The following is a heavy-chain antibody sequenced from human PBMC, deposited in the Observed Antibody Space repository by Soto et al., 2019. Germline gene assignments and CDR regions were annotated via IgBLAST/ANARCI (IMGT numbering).Heavy chain of an antibody. J-gene: IGHJ6*02. V-gene: IGHV3-7*04. D-gene: IGHD3-10*01. CDR3: ASEGLRGVMSYYGMDV. CDR1: GFTFSSYW. Sequence: EVQLVESGGGLVQPGGSLRLSCAASGFTFSSYWMSWVRQAPGKGLEWVANIKQDGSEKYYVDSEKGRFTISRDNAKNSLYLQMNSLRAEDTAVYYCASEGLRGVMSYYGMDVWGQGTTVTVSS. CDR2: IKQDGSEK.